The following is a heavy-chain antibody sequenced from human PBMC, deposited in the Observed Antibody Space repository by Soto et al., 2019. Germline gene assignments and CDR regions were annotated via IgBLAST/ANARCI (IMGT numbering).Heavy chain of an antibody. Sequence: QVQLVQSGAEVKKPGSSVKVSCKASGGTFCNYAINWVRQAPGQGLEWMGGIIPMFGTANYAQNYQARVTITADESTSTAHMELSSLRSEDTAVYFCAHFSVGGPARSGAFDIWGQGTMVTVSS. J-gene: IGHJ3*02. CDR3: AHFSVGGPARSGAFDI. CDR2: IIPMFGTA. CDR1: GGTFCNYA. V-gene: IGHV1-69*01. D-gene: IGHD2-2*01.